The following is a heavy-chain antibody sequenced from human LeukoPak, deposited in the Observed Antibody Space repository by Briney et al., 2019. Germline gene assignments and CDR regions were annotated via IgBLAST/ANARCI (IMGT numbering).Heavy chain of an antibody. Sequence: SETLPLTCSVSGGSISSSTYYWGWIRQPPGKGLEWIGTIYYSGSTYYNTSLKTRVTISVDTSKEQFSLKLSSVTAADTAVYYCARHLFGSGYYPDYWGQGTLVTVSS. D-gene: IGHD3-22*01. J-gene: IGHJ4*02. CDR1: GGSISSSTYY. CDR3: ARHLFGSGYYPDY. V-gene: IGHV4-39*01. CDR2: IYYSGST.